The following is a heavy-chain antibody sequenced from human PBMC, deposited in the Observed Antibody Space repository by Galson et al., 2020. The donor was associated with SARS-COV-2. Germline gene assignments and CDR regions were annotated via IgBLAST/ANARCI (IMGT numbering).Heavy chain of an antibody. CDR2: IWSDGTNK. Sequence: QAGGSLRLSCAASGFTFSSYGMHWVRQAPGKGLEWVAVIWSDGTNKYYADSVKGRFTISRDTSKNTLYLQMNSLRAEDTAVYYCARNPPHILTGSDYYGMDVWAKGPRSPSP. CDR1: GFTFSSYG. J-gene: IGHJ6*02. D-gene: IGHD3-9*01. CDR3: ARNPPHILTGSDYYGMDV. V-gene: IGHV3-33*01.